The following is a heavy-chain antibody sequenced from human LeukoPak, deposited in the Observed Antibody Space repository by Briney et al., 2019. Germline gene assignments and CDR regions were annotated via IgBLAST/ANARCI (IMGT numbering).Heavy chain of an antibody. CDR3: ARDRAAAPRTNAFDI. CDR2: INPNSGGT. Sequence: ASVEVSCKASGYTFTGYYMHWVRQAPGQGLEWMGRINPNSGGTNYAQKFQGRVTMTRDTSISTAYMELSRLRSDDTAVYYCARDRAAAPRTNAFDIWGQGTMVTVSS. J-gene: IGHJ3*02. CDR1: GYTFTGYY. D-gene: IGHD2-8*01. V-gene: IGHV1-2*06.